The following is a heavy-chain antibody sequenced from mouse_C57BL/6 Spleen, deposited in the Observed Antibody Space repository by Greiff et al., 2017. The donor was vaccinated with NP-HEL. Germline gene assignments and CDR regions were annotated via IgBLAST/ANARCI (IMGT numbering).Heavy chain of an antibody. CDR2: ISSGSSTI. V-gene: IGHV5-17*01. CDR3: ARDYYGKGWYFDV. CDR1: GFTFSDYG. D-gene: IGHD1-1*01. J-gene: IGHJ1*03. Sequence: EVKLEESGGGLVKPGGSLKLSCAASGFTFSDYGMHWVRQAPEKGLEWVAYISSGSSTIYYADTVKGRFTISRDNAKNTLFLQMTSLRSEDTAMYYCARDYYGKGWYFDVWGTGTTVTVAS.